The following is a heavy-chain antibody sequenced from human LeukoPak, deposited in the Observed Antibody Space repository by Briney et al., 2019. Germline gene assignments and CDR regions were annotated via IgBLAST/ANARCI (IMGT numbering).Heavy chain of an antibody. J-gene: IGHJ4*02. CDR1: GFTFSNYA. V-gene: IGHV3-23*01. CDR3: AAYHVYDAIFLC. Sequence: PGGSLRLSCVASGFTFSNYAMSCVRQAPGKGLGWVSTITGSSGSTYYAASVKGRFAISRDNSKNTLYLQMDSLRAADTAVYYCAAYHVYDAIFLCRGQGTLVTVSS. CDR2: ITGSSGST. D-gene: IGHD2/OR15-2a*01.